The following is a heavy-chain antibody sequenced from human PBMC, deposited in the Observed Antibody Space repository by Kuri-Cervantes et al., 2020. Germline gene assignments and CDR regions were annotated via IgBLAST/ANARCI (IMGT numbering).Heavy chain of an antibody. Sequence: ETLSLTCLASGFTFTSYTMTWVRQAPGKGLEWVSGISGSGGITYYADSVKGRFTISRDNSRSTLYLQMNSLRAEDTAVSYCARGGMVRGVMGLSFGYRSQYYYGMDVWGQGTTVTVSS. J-gene: IGHJ6*02. CDR2: ISGSGGIT. CDR1: GFTFTSYT. D-gene: IGHD3-10*01. CDR3: ARGGMVRGVMGLSFGYRSQYYYGMDV. V-gene: IGHV3-23*01.